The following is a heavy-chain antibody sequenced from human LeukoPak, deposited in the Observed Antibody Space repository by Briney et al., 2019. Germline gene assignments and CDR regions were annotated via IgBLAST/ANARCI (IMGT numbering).Heavy chain of an antibody. D-gene: IGHD2-2*01. J-gene: IGHJ5*02. CDR3: ARDGVGDIVVVPASFDP. CDR2: IYYSGSP. CDR1: GGSISNNNYY. Sequence: PSETLSLTCTVSGGSISNNNYYWAWIRQPPGKGLECIGSIYYSGSPYYNPSLKSRVTISVDTSKNQFSLKLSSVTAADTAVYYYARDGVGDIVVVPASFDPWGQGTLVTVSS. V-gene: IGHV4-39*02.